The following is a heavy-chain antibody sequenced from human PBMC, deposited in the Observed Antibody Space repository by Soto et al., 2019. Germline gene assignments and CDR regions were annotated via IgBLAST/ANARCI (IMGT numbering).Heavy chain of an antibody. D-gene: IGHD3-16*01. Sequence: QVQLVESGGGLVRPGGSLRLSCVASGFIFSEYYMTWIRQAPGRGLEWVSYLGDTGTTINYADSVKGRFTISRDNAKNALYLQMNSRRAEDTAVYYCARGGTLRAGWFDPWGQGTLVTVSS. CDR2: LGDTGTTI. CDR1: GFIFSEYY. J-gene: IGHJ5*02. V-gene: IGHV3-11*01. CDR3: ARGGTLRAGWFDP.